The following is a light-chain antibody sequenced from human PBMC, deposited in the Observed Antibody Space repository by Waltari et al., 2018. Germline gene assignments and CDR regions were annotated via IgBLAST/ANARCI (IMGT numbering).Light chain of an antibody. Sequence: DIVMTQSPDSLAVSLGERATINCTSSQSVLYSSNNKNYLAWYQQKPGQPPKLLIYWASTRESGVPDRFSGSGSGTDFTLTISSLQAEEVAVYYCQQYYSTPTFGGGTKVEIK. CDR2: WAS. J-gene: IGKJ4*01. V-gene: IGKV4-1*01. CDR3: QQYYSTPT. CDR1: QSVLYSSNNKNY.